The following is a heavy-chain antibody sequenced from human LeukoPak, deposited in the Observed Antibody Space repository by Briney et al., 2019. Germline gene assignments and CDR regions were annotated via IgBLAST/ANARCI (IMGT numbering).Heavy chain of an antibody. Sequence: SQTLSLTCTVSGGSISSGGYYWSWIRQPPGKGLEWIGYIYHSGSTYYNPSLKSRVTISVDRSKNQFSLKLSSVTAADTAVYYCARVGCSSTSCYNWFDPWGQGTLVTVSS. D-gene: IGHD2-2*01. CDR3: ARVGCSSTSCYNWFDP. CDR1: GGSISSGGYY. J-gene: IGHJ5*02. CDR2: IYHSGST. V-gene: IGHV4-30-2*01.